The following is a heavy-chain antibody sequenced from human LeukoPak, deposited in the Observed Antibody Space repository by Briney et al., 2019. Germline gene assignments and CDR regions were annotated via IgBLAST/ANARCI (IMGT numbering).Heavy chain of an antibody. J-gene: IGHJ4*02. V-gene: IGHV1-2*02. CDR2: INPNSGGT. CDR1: GYTFTGYY. D-gene: IGHD3-3*01. Sequence: ASVKVSCKASGYTFTGYYMHWVRQAPGQGLEWMGWINPNSGGTNYAQKLQGRVTMTTDTSTSTAYMELRSLRSDDTAVYYCARNQIGSYTIFGVDGDYWGQGTLVTVSS. CDR3: ARNQIGSYTIFGVDGDY.